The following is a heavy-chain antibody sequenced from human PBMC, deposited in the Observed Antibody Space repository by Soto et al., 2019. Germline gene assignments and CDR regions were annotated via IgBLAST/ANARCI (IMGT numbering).Heavy chain of an antibody. V-gene: IGHV3-9*01. D-gene: IGHD3-9*01. CDR2: ISWDSATV. CDR3: VQGRYPTMATPLDH. CDR1: GFTFDDCA. Sequence: SLRLSCSASGFTFDDCAMHWARQAPGKGPEWVSGISWDSATVGYAESVKGRFTITRDDAKNSLYLQMDSLRREDTALYYCVQGRYPTMATPLDHWGQGTLVTVSS. J-gene: IGHJ5*02.